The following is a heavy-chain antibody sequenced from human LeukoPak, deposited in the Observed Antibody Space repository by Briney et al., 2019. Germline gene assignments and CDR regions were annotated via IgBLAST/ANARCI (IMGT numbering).Heavy chain of an antibody. V-gene: IGHV3-66*01. CDR1: GFTVISNY. Sequence: GGSLRLFCAASGFTVISNYMSWVRQAPGKGLEWVSLIYSDGSTYYADSVKGRSTISRDTSKNTLYLQMNNLRAEDTAVYYCARDLTSYDYVWDYWGQGTLVTVSS. D-gene: IGHD3-16*01. CDR3: ARDLTSYDYVWDY. CDR2: IYSDGST. J-gene: IGHJ4*02.